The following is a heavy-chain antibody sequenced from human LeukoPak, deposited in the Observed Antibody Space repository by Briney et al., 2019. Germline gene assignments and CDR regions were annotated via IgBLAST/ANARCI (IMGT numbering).Heavy chain of an antibody. CDR3: ARGGWIQLWFRPYYFDY. D-gene: IGHD5-18*01. Sequence: SETLSLTCAVYGGSFSGYYWSWLRQPPGKGLEWLGEINHSGSTNYNPSLKSRVTISVDTSKNQFSLKLSSVTAADTAVYYCARGGWIQLWFRPYYFDYWGQGTLVTVSS. CDR1: GGSFSGYY. CDR2: INHSGST. V-gene: IGHV4-34*01. J-gene: IGHJ4*02.